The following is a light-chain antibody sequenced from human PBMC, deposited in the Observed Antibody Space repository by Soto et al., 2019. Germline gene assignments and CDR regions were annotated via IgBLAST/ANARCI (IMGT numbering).Light chain of an antibody. CDR3: QTYNNAPLS. J-gene: IGKJ4*01. CDR1: QGISNY. V-gene: IGKV1-27*01. CDR2: GAS. Sequence: DIQMTQSPSSLSASVGDRVTITCRASQGISNYLAWYQQKPGKVPKLVIYGASALHSGVPSRFSGSGSGTDFTLTISILQPDDVATYYCQTYNNAPLSFGGGTRVEIK.